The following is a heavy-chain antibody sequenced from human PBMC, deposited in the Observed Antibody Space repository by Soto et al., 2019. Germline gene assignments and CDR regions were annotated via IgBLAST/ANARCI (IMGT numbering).Heavy chain of an antibody. V-gene: IGHV1-69*01. D-gene: IGHD2-8*01. CDR3: ASLNCTNGVCENWFDP. J-gene: IGHJ5*02. CDR2: IIPIFGTA. CDR1: GGTFSSYA. Sequence: QVQLVQSGAEVKKPGSSVKVSCKASGGTFSSYAISWVRQAPGQGLEWMGGIIPIFGTANYTQKFQGRVTITADESTSTAYMELSSLRSEDTAVYYCASLNCTNGVCENWFDPWGQGTLVTVSS.